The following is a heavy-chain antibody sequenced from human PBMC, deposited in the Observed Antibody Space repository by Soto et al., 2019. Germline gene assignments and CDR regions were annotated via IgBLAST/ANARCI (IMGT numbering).Heavy chain of an antibody. V-gene: IGHV4-4*02. J-gene: IGHJ4*02. CDR2: IYHSGTT. CDR1: GGSISSSHW. CDR3: ARGPDLGWD. Sequence: QVQLQESGPGLVKPSGTLSLTCAVSGGSISSSHWWSWVRQPPGKGLEWIGEIYHSGTTNYNPSPKXRXNXXIDKSRNQISLILSSVTAADTAVYYCARGPDLGWDWGQGTLVTVSS. D-gene: IGHD2-21*01.